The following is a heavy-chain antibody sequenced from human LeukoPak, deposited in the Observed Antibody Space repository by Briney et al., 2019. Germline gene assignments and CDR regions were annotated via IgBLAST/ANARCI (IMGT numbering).Heavy chain of an antibody. J-gene: IGHJ5*01. CDR1: GYTFTSYD. CDR2: MNPNSGNT. Sequence: ASVKVSCKASGYTFTSYDINWVRQATGQGLEWMGWMNPNSGNTGYAQKFQGRVTITRNTSISTAYMELSSLRSEDTAVYYCARVRGYSSSWYRFDSWGQGTLVTVSS. D-gene: IGHD6-13*01. V-gene: IGHV1-8*03. CDR3: ARVRGYSSSWYRFDS.